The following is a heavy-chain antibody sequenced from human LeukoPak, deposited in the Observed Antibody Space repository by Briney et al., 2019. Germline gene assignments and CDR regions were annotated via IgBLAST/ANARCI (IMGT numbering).Heavy chain of an antibody. CDR1: GGSISSYY. V-gene: IGHV4-59*01. Sequence: PSETLSLTCTVSGGSISSYYWSWIRQPPGKGLEWIGYIYYSGSTNYNPSLKSRVTISVDTSKNLFSLKLSSVTAADTAVYYCARDHGLGIGDYFDYWGQGTLVTVSS. D-gene: IGHD7-27*01. CDR2: IYYSGST. CDR3: ARDHGLGIGDYFDY. J-gene: IGHJ4*02.